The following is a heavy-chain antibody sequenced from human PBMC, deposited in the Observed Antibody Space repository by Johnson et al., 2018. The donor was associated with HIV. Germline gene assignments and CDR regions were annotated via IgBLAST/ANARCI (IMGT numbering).Heavy chain of an antibody. V-gene: IGHV3-30*02. D-gene: IGHD3-10*01. CDR2: IRYDGTNK. Sequence: QVQLVESGGGVVQPGGSLRLSCAASGFTFSSYGMHWVRQAPGKGLEWVAFIRYDGTNKYYADSMKGRFTISRDDSKDTVYLHMNSLKVDDTAVYYCTTDWEYYYGSGKLDAFDMWGQGTMVTVSS. CDR1: GFTFSSYG. J-gene: IGHJ3*02. CDR3: TTDWEYYYGSGKLDAFDM.